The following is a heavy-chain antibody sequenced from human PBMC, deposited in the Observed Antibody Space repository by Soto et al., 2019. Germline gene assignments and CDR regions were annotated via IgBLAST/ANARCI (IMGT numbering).Heavy chain of an antibody. J-gene: IGHJ4*02. CDR2: IIPIFGTA. Sequence: SVKVSCKASGGTFSSYAISWVRRAPGQGLEWMGGIIPIFGTANYAQKFQGRVTITADESTSTAYMELSSLRAEDTAVYYCARDFGSLGATIDYWGQGTLVTVSS. D-gene: IGHD1-26*01. CDR3: ARDFGSLGATIDY. CDR1: GGTFSSYA. V-gene: IGHV1-69*13.